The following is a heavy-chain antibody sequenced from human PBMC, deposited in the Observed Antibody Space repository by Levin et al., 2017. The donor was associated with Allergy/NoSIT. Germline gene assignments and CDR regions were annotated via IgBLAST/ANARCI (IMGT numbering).Heavy chain of an antibody. D-gene: IGHD2-2*01. CDR1: GFTFGSQS. Sequence: GGSLRLSCVTSGFTFGSQSMSWVRQTPGKGLEWVSYISSSSDIIYYADSVKGRFIISRDNAKNSLYLQMSSLRAEDTALYYCARNLPAADYWGQGTLVTVSS. V-gene: IGHV3-48*04. CDR3: ARNLPAADY. J-gene: IGHJ4*02. CDR2: ISSSSDII.